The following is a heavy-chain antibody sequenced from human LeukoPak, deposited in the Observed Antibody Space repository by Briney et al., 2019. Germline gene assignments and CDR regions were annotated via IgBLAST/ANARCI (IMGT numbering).Heavy chain of an antibody. V-gene: IGHV4-59*01. CDR3: ARVGGSNFYNYG. CDR2: IYFSGST. J-gene: IGHJ6*01. Sequence: SETLSLTCTVSDDSIGNYYWSWIQQSPGKGLEWIGYIYFSGSTNYNPSLKRRVTMSVVTSKNQFSLRLTSVTAADTATYYCARVGGSNFYNYG. CDR1: DDSIGNYY. D-gene: IGHD4-11*01.